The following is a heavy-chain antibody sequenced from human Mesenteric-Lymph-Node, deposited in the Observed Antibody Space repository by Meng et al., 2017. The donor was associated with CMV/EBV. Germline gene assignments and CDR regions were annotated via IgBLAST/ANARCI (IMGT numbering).Heavy chain of an antibody. V-gene: IGHV3-21*01. CDR3: ARASGTIYYYYGMDV. Sequence: VKGRVTISRDNGKKSMSLQMNSLRAEDTAVYYCARASGTIYYYYGMDVWGQGTTVTVSS. J-gene: IGHJ6*02. D-gene: IGHD1-7*01.